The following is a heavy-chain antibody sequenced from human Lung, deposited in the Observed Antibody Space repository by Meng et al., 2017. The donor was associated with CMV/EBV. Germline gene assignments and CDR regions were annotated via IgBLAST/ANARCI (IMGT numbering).Heavy chain of an antibody. CDR3: VIRIYCTSSNCHSVY. D-gene: IGHD2-2*01. CDR1: GHTFTSHD. J-gene: IGHJ4*02. CDR2: MNPNSGGT. V-gene: IGHV1-8*01. Sequence: SVKVSCKTVGHTFTSHDINWVRQATGQGLESVGWMNPNSGGTGYAQNFQGRISMTGNTSISTAYMELTGLRSEDTAVYYCVIRIYCTSSNCHSVYWGQRTAVTVS.